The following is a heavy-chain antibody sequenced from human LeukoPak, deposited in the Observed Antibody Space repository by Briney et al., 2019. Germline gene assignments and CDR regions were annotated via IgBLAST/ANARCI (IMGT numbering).Heavy chain of an antibody. CDR3: ASGGYCGGDCYPGSINNDAFDI. CDR1: GFTFSSYS. CDR2: ISYDGRNK. D-gene: IGHD2-21*02. J-gene: IGHJ3*02. V-gene: IGHV3-30*04. Sequence: GGSLRLSCAVAGFTFSSYSMQLVRQAPGGGLEWVAAISYDGRNKYYADSVNGRFTISRDTSKNPMYLQRNSLRAEDTSIYVRASGGYCGGDCYPGSINNDAFDIWGQGTMVTVSS.